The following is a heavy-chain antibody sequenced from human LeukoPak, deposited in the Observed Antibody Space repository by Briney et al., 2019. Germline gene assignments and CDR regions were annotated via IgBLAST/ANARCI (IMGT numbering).Heavy chain of an antibody. CDR1: GFTFSSYS. CDR3: AKDHSSTWFGSFNY. V-gene: IGHV3-21*01. J-gene: IGHJ4*02. D-gene: IGHD6-13*01. CDR2: ISSSSSYI. Sequence: PGGSLRLSCAASGFTFSSYSMKWVRQAPGKGLEWVSSISSSSSYIYYADSVKGRFTISRDNARNSLYLQMNSLRAEDTAVYYCAKDHSSTWFGSFNYWGQGALVTVSS.